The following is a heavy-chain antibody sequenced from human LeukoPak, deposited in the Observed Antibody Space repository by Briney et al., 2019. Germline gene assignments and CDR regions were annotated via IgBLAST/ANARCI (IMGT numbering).Heavy chain of an antibody. CDR1: GYIFTDYY. Sequence: ASVKVSCKGSGYIFTDYYMHWVRQAPGQGLEWMGWVNPKSGGTNYAQKFQGRVTMTRDTSITAAYMEMSRLKSDDTAVYYCARGSAVVGYTRGDAFDFWGQGIMVTVSS. D-gene: IGHD5-18*01. CDR2: VNPKSGGT. CDR3: ARGSAVVGYTRGDAFDF. V-gene: IGHV1-2*02. J-gene: IGHJ3*01.